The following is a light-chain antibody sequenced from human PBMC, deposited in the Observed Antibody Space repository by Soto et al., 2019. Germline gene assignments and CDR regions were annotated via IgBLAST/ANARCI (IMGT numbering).Light chain of an antibody. J-gene: IGKJ4*01. Sequence: EIVLTQSPGTLSLSPGERATLSCRASQSVASNYLAWYQQKPGRAPGLLIYGASSRATGIPDRFSGSGSGTDFTLTISRLEPEDFAMYYCHQYGSSPLAFGGGTKVDIK. CDR1: QSVASNY. CDR2: GAS. CDR3: HQYGSSPLA. V-gene: IGKV3-20*01.